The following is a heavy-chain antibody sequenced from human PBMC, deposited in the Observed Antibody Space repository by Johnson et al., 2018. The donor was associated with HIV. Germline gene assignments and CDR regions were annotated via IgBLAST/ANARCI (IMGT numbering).Heavy chain of an antibody. CDR2: VSYETTNK. Sequence: QVQLVESGGGVVQPGRSLRLSCAASGFSFSSYALHWVRQAPGKGLEWVAAVSYETTNKHYADYVKGRFTISRDNSKSTLILQMNGLREEDTAIYYYARELRGPDAFDIWGQGTMVTVSS. CDR3: ARELRGPDAFDI. CDR1: GFSFSSYA. V-gene: IGHV3-30-3*01. J-gene: IGHJ3*02.